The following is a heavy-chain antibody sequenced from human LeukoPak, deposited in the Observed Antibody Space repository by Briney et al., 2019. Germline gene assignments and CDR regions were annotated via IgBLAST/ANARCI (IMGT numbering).Heavy chain of an antibody. Sequence: PSETLSLTCTVSGGSISSGGYYWSWIRQHPGKGLEWIGYIYYSGSPYYNPSLKSRVTISVDTSKNQFALKLSSVTAADTAVYYCASGAAASWFVYWGQGTLVTVSS. CDR2: IYYSGSP. CDR3: ASGAAASWFVY. V-gene: IGHV4-31*03. D-gene: IGHD6-13*01. J-gene: IGHJ4*02. CDR1: GGSISSGGYY.